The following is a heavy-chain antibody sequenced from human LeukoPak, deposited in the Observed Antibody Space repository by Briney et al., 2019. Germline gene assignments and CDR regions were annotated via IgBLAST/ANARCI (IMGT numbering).Heavy chain of an antibody. CDR3: HPQLVVFATSDF. CDR2: IFVRGTTI. CDR1: GFTFSSYS. V-gene: IGHV3-48*01. Sequence: PGGSLRLSCAASGFTFSSYSMNWVRQAPGKGLEWVSYIFVRGTTIYYADSVKGRFTISRDNAKNSLYLQMNSLRAEDTAVFYCHPQLVVFATSDFWGQGTLVTVSS. D-gene: IGHD3-22*01. J-gene: IGHJ4*02.